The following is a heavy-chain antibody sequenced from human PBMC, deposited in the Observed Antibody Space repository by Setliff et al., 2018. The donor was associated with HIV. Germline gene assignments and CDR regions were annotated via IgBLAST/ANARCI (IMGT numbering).Heavy chain of an antibody. CDR3: ARGDVYCTNGVCYNQHYYPMDV. CDR1: GGTIASGGHY. D-gene: IGHD2-8*01. J-gene: IGHJ6*02. V-gene: IGHV4-31*03. Sequence: SETLSLTCTVSGGTIASGGHYWSWIRQHPGKGLEWIGYIFYSGDTSYNLSLKSRLTLSLGMSKNQFSLKVNSVTAADTAVYYCARGDVYCTNGVCYNQHYYPMDVWGQGTTVTVSS. CDR2: IFYSGDT.